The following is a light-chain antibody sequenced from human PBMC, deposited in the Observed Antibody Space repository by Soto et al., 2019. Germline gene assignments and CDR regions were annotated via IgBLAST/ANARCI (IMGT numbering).Light chain of an antibody. CDR2: YDS. Sequence: SYELTQPPSVSVAPGKTARITWGGNNIGSKSVHWYQQKPGQAPVLVIYYDSDRPSGIPERFSGSNSGNTATLTISRVEAGDEADYYCQVWDSSSDHPEFGGGTKVTVL. V-gene: IGLV3-21*04. CDR1: NIGSKS. J-gene: IGLJ2*01. CDR3: QVWDSSSDHPE.